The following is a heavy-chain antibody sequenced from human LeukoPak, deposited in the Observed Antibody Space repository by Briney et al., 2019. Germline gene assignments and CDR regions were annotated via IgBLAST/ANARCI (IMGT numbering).Heavy chain of an antibody. D-gene: IGHD3-10*01. CDR2: TSSDLNVK. V-gene: IGHV3-30-3*01. J-gene: IGHJ4*02. CDR1: GFTFRNYV. Sequence: PGGSLRLSCAASGFTFRNYVIHWVRQAPDKGLEWVAVTSSDLNVKLYADSVKGRFTISRDNSRSTLYLQMNSLRPEDTAIYYCAREGYYRSGSPPSLYFDYWGQGTLVTVSS. CDR3: AREGYYRSGSPPSLYFDY.